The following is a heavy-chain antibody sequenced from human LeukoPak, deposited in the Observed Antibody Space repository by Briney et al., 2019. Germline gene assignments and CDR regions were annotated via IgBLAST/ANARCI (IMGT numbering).Heavy chain of an antibody. Sequence: GESLKISCKGSGYSFTSYWIGWVRQAPGQRLEWMGWINAGNGNTKYSQKFQGRVTITRDTSASTAYMELSSLRSEDTAVYYCARGGRDNWNYVWFDPWGQGTLVTVSS. CDR2: INAGNGNT. J-gene: IGHJ5*02. D-gene: IGHD1-7*01. CDR1: GYSFTSYW. V-gene: IGHV1-3*01. CDR3: ARGGRDNWNYVWFDP.